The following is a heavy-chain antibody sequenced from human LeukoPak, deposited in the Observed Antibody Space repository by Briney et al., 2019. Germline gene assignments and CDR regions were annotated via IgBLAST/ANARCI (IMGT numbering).Heavy chain of an antibody. V-gene: IGHV3-23*01. CDR1: GFTFSSYA. J-gene: IGHJ2*01. Sequence: GGSLRLSCAASGFTFSSYAMSWVRQAPGKGLEWVSAISGSGGSTYYADSVKGRFTISRDNSKNTLYLQMNSLRAEDTAVYYCAKDSAQPYGPSWYFDLWGRGTLVTVSS. D-gene: IGHD4-17*01. CDR3: AKDSAQPYGPSWYFDL. CDR2: ISGSGGST.